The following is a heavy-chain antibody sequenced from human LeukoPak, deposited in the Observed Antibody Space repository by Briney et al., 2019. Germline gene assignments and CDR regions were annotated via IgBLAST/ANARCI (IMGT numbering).Heavy chain of an antibody. Sequence: ASVKVSCKASGYIFNDYYMHWVRQAPGQGLEWMGWINPNSGFTNYAQKFQGRVSMTRDMSISTAYMELSSLRSDDTAVYYCARDKSTTVRFLQYYWGQGTLVTVSS. CDR3: ARDKSTTVRFLQYY. CDR2: INPNSGFT. D-gene: IGHD3-3*01. CDR1: GYIFNDYY. J-gene: IGHJ4*02. V-gene: IGHV1-2*02.